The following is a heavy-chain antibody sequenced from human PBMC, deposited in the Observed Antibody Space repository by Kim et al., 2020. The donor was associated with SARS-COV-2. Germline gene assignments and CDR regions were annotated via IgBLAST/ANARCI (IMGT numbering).Heavy chain of an antibody. Sequence: SQTLSLTCAISGDSVSSNSAAWNWIRQSPSRGLEWLGRTYYRSKWYNDYPVSVKSRITINPDTSKNQFSLQLNSVTPEDTAIYYCARGSGSSWTTAFDYWGRGTLVPVSS. V-gene: IGHV6-1*01. D-gene: IGHD6-13*01. CDR1: GDSVSSNSAA. J-gene: IGHJ4*02. CDR3: ARGSGSSWTTAFDY. CDR2: TYYRSKWYN.